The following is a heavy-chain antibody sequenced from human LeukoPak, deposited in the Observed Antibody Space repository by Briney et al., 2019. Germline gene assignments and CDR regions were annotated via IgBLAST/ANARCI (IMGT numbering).Heavy chain of an antibody. V-gene: IGHV3-53*01. CDR1: GFTVSSNY. J-gene: IGHJ4*02. Sequence: GGSLRLSCAASGFTVSSNYMSWVRQAPGKGLEWVSDIYSGDSTYYADSLKGRFTISRDNAKNSLYLQMNSLRAEDTAVYYCARGVDFWGQGTLVTVSS. D-gene: IGHD3-3*01. CDR2: IYSGDST. CDR3: ARGVDF.